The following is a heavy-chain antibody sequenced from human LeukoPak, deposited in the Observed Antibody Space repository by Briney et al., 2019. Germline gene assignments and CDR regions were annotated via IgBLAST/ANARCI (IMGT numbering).Heavy chain of an antibody. J-gene: IGHJ3*02. CDR1: GYSFTSYW. CDR3: ARPGRELLTGGAFDI. D-gene: IGHD1-26*01. Sequence: GESLKISCKGSGYSFTSYWNGWVSQMPGKGLEWMGIIYPGDSDTRYSPSFQGQVTISADKSISTAYLQWSSLKASDTAMYYCARPGRELLTGGAFDIWGQGTMVTVSS. CDR2: IYPGDSDT. V-gene: IGHV5-51*01.